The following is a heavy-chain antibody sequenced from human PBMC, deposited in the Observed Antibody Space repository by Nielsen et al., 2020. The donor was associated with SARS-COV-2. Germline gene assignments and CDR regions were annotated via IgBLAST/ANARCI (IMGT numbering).Heavy chain of an antibody. V-gene: IGHV3-48*04. CDR2: ITGNSNTI. D-gene: IGHD2-2*01. Sequence: GGSLRLSCAASGLTFSRYSMNWVRQAPGKGLEWVSYITGNSNTIYYADSVKGRFTISRDNAKNSLYLQMNSLRAEDTAVYYCARDSTYQLLFYYYYGMDVWGQGTTVTVSS. CDR3: ARDSTYQLLFYYYYGMDV. J-gene: IGHJ6*02. CDR1: GLTFSRYS.